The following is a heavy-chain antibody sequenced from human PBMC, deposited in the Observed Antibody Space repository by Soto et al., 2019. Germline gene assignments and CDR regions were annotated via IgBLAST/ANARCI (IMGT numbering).Heavy chain of an antibody. V-gene: IGHV3-33*01. Sequence: QVQLVESGGAVVQPGRSLRLSCAASGFTFSSYGMHWVRQAPGKGLEWVAVIWYDGSKKYYADFVKGRFTISRDNSKNTLYLQMNSLRAEDTAVYYCASRSPALDYRGQGTLVTVSA. J-gene: IGHJ4*02. D-gene: IGHD2-2*01. CDR2: IWYDGSKK. CDR3: ASRSPALDY. CDR1: GFTFSSYG.